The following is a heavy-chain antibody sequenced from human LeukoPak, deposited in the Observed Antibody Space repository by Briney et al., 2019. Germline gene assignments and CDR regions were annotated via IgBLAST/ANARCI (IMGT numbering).Heavy chain of an antibody. V-gene: IGHV1-18*01. CDR1: AYTFSTYG. Sequence: ASVKVSCKTSAYTFSTYGITWMRQPPGQGIQWMGCISAHSGNTKYAENVQGRISLTTDTYTTTAQRELRSLTSGDKAVYYCARDLSSGGWTLEFDYWGQGSLVTVAS. J-gene: IGHJ4*02. D-gene: IGHD1-1*01. CDR2: ISAHSGNT. CDR3: ARDLSSGGWTLEFDY.